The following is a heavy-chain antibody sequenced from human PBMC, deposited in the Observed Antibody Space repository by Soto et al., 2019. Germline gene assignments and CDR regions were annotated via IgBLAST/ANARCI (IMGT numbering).Heavy chain of an antibody. CDR3: ARGGMVRGFVSWFDP. CDR2: IYYSGST. V-gene: IGHV4-39*01. Sequence: SETLSLTCTVSGGSISSSSYYWGWIRQPPGKGLEWIGSIYYSGSTYYNPSLKSRVTISVDTSKNQFSLKLSSVTAADTAVYYCARGGMVRGFVSWFDPWGQGTLVTVSS. D-gene: IGHD3-10*01. CDR1: GGSISSSSYY. J-gene: IGHJ5*02.